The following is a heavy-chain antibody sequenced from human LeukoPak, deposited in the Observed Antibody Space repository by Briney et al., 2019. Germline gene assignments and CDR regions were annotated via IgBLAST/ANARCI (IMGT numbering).Heavy chain of an antibody. J-gene: IGHJ3*02. CDR2: FKSKAAGGTT. CDR3: TRGAPQADVFDI. CDR1: GFTFSVTW. D-gene: IGHD1-26*01. V-gene: IGHV3-15*01. Sequence: GGSLRLSCAASGFTFSVTWMSWVRQAPGKGLEWVGRFKSKAAGGTTDYAAPVAGRFTISRDDSKNMLYLQMNSLKTEDTAVYYCTRGAPQADVFDIWGQGTMVTVSS.